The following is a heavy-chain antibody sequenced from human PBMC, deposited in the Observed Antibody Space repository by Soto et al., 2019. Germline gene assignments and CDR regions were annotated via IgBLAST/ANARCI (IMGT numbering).Heavy chain of an antibody. CDR1: GFSLSTSGMC. V-gene: IGHV2-70*01. D-gene: IGHD1-26*01. Sequence: SVPTLVNPTQTLTLTCTFSGFSLSTSGMCVSWIRQPPGKALEWLALIDWDDDKYYSTSLKTRLTISKDTSKNQVVLTMTNMDPVDTATYYCARIHARGVGSPYYYYGMDVWGQGTTVTVS. CDR3: ARIHARGVGSPYYYYGMDV. CDR2: IDWDDDK. J-gene: IGHJ6*02.